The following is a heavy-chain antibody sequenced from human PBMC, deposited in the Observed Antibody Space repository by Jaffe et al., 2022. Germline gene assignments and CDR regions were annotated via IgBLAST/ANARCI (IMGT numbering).Heavy chain of an antibody. Sequence: QVQLQESGPGLVKPSETLSLTCTVSGGSISSYYWSWIRQPPGKGLEWIGYIYYSGSTNYNPSLKSRVTISVDTSKNQFSLKLSSVTAADTAVYYCARDLGRYFDWSTLGVYYYYMDVWGKGTTVTVSS. V-gene: IGHV4-59*01. CDR2: IYYSGST. CDR1: GGSISSYY. J-gene: IGHJ6*03. CDR3: ARDLGRYFDWSTLGVYYYYMDV. D-gene: IGHD3-9*01.